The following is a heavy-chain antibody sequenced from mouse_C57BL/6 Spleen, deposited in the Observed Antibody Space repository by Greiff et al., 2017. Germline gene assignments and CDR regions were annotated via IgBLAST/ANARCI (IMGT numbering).Heavy chain of an antibody. CDR3: ARELNWYFDV. J-gene: IGHJ1*03. CDR2: ISDGGSYT. V-gene: IGHV5-4*01. Sequence: EVHLVESGGGLVKPGGSLKLSCAASGFTFSSYAMSWVRQTPEKRLEWVATISDGGSYTYYPDNVKGRFTISRDNAKNNLYLQMSHLKSEDTAMYYCARELNWYFDVWGTGITVTVSS. CDR1: GFTFSSYA.